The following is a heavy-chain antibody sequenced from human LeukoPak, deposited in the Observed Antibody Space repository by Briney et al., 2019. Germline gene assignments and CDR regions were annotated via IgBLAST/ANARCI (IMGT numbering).Heavy chain of an antibody. J-gene: IGHJ4*02. V-gene: IGHV3-23*01. D-gene: IGHD2-2*01. Sequence: GGSLRLSCAASGFTFSDYAMNWARQAPGKGLEWVSTISGSGGSTYYADSVKGRFTISRDNSKNTLYLQMNSLRAEDTAVYYCAKDPYANTCITSFDYWGQGTLVTVSS. CDR2: ISGSGGST. CDR3: AKDPYANTCITSFDY. CDR1: GFTFSDYA.